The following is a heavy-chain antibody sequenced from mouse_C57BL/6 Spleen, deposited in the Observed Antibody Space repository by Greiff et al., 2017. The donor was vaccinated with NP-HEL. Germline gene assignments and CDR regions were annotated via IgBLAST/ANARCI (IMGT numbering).Heavy chain of an antibody. CDR2: IDPSDSYT. J-gene: IGHJ4*01. CDR3: AGTAQASYYAMDY. Sequence: VQLQQPGAELVRPGTSVKLSCKASGYTFTSYWMHWVKQRPGQGLEWIGVIDPSDSYTNYNQKFKGKATLTVDTSSSTAYMQLSSLTSEDSAVYYCAGTAQASYYAMDYWGQGTSVTVSS. V-gene: IGHV1-59*01. CDR1: GYTFTSYW. D-gene: IGHD3-2*02.